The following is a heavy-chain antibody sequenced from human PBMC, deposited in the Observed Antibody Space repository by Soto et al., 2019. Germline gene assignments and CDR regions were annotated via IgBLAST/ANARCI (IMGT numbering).Heavy chain of an antibody. J-gene: IGHJ4*02. CDR2: IDPSDSYT. D-gene: IGHD3-22*01. Sequence: PGESLKISCKGSGHSFTSYWISWVRQMPGKGLEWMGRIDPSDSYTNYSPSFQGHVTISADKSISTAYLQWSSLKASDTAMYYCARVGDYYHSSGYVDLDYWGQGPLVTVYS. CDR1: GHSFTSYW. V-gene: IGHV5-10-1*01. CDR3: ARVGDYYHSSGYVDLDY.